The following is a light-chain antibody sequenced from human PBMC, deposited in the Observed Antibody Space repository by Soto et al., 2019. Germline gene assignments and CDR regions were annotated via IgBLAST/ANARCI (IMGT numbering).Light chain of an antibody. Sequence: DTQMTQSPSTLSASVGDRVTITCRASQSISAWLAWYQQQPGKAPKLLIYKASRLQSGVPSRLSGSGSGTEFTLTISVLQAEDFATYYCQHYNDYPWTFGQGTKVEI. CDR1: QSISAW. CDR2: KAS. J-gene: IGKJ1*01. CDR3: QHYNDYPWT. V-gene: IGKV1-5*03.